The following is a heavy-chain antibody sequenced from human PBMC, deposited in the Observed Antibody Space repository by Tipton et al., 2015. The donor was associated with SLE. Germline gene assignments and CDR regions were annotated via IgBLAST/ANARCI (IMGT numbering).Heavy chain of an antibody. CDR1: GGSISSGAYS. Sequence: TLSLTCTVSGGSISSGAYSWSWIRQPPGKGLEWMGYIYHTGSTYNNPSLKSRVTISVDRSKNQFSLKLSSVTAADTAVYYCARVRPRYYDSSGFLDYWGQGTLVTVSS. D-gene: IGHD3-22*01. CDR3: ARVRPRYYDSSGFLDY. J-gene: IGHJ4*02. CDR2: IYHTGST. V-gene: IGHV4-30-2*01.